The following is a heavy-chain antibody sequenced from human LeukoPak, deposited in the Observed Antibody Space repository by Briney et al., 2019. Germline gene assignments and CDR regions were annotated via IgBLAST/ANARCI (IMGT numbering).Heavy chain of an antibody. J-gene: IGHJ5*02. CDR2: ISYDGSNK. D-gene: IGHD3-22*01. CDR3: ARAGAPYYYDSSGYPQSNWFDP. CDR1: GFIFGNYG. V-gene: IGHV3-30*19. Sequence: GGSLRLSCAASGFIFGNYGMHWIRQAPGKGLEWVAVISYDGSNKYYADSVKGRFTISRDNSKNTLYLQMNSLRAEDTAVYYCARAGAPYYYDSSGYPQSNWFDPWGQGTLVTVSS.